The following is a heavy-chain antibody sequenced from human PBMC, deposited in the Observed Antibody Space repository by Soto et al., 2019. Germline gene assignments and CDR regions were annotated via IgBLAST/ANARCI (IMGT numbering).Heavy chain of an antibody. CDR3: ARLGYCIGSSCNNWYFDL. CDR1: TSHW. Sequence: TSHWISWVRQVPGGGLEWMGRIDPTDSYTSYSPAFKGHVSMSVEKSITTAYLQWSSLKASDTAIYYCARLGYCIGSSCNNWYFDLWGRGTLVTVSS. V-gene: IGHV5-10-1*01. CDR2: IDPTDSYT. D-gene: IGHD2-2*02. J-gene: IGHJ2*01.